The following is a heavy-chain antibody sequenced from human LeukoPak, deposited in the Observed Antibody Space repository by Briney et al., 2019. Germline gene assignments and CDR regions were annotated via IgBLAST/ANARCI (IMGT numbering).Heavy chain of an antibody. CDR2: LSSSSSYI. D-gene: IGHD6-25*01. CDR3: ARELAAVTHPFDY. Sequence: SAVTLRFNCAASGFTISSYSMNWDRQAQGKGLEWVLSLSSSSSYIYYADSVKGRFTISRDNAKNSLYLQMNSLRAEDTAVYYCARELAAVTHPFDYWGQGTLVTVSS. CDR1: GFTISSYS. J-gene: IGHJ4*02. V-gene: IGHV3-21*01.